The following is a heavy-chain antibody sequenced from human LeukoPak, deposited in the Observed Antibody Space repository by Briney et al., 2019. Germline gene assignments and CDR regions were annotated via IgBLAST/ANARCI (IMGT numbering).Heavy chain of an antibody. CDR1: GYTFTSYY. V-gene: IGHV1-46*01. Sequence: ASVKVSCKASGYTFTSYYMHWVRQAPGQGLEWMGIINPSGGSTSYAQKFQGRVTMTRDTSISTAYMELSRLRSDDTAVYYCARAGSESYYDSSGSLSYWGQGTLVTASS. D-gene: IGHD3-22*01. CDR2: INPSGGST. J-gene: IGHJ4*02. CDR3: ARAGSESYYDSSGSLSY.